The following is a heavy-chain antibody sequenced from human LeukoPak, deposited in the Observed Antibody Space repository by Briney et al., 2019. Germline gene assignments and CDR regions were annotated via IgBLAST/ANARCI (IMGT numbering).Heavy chain of an antibody. Sequence: ASVKVSCKSSGGSFSNYVISWVRQAPGQRPEWMGRIIPMTGMPNYLPKLLGRITITADISTSTAYLELSSLRSDDTAVYFCARRGESPGEYFQYWGQGTLVTVSS. J-gene: IGHJ1*01. CDR1: GGSFSNYV. V-gene: IGHV1-69*04. CDR2: IIPMTGMP. D-gene: IGHD5-12*01. CDR3: ARRGESPGEYFQY.